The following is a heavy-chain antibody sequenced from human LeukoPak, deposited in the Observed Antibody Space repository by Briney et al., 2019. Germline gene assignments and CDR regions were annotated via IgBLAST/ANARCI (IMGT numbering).Heavy chain of an antibody. V-gene: IGHV1-18*01. CDR3: ARLSYDGEGY. Sequence: ASVKVSCKTSGYTFTTYGISWVRQAPGQGLEYMGWISAFTGNTNYAPKFQGRVAMTMDTSTSTVEMELSSLKFDDTALYFCARLSYDGEGYWGQGTLVTVSS. CDR1: GYTFTTYG. D-gene: IGHD3-10*01. CDR2: ISAFTGNT. J-gene: IGHJ4*01.